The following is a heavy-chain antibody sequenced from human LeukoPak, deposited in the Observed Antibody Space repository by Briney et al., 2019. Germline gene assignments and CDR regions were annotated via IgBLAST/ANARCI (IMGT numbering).Heavy chain of an antibody. CDR3: AKDRSAVPAASNY. CDR2: ISGSGDNT. J-gene: IGHJ4*02. D-gene: IGHD2-2*01. V-gene: IGHV3-23*01. CDR1: GYTFTNYA. Sequence: GGSLRLSCAASGYTFTNYAMTWVRQAPGKGLEWVSGISGSGDNTYYADSVKGRFTISRDNFKNMVFLQMNSLRAEDTAVYYCAKDRSAVPAASNYWGQGTLVTVSS.